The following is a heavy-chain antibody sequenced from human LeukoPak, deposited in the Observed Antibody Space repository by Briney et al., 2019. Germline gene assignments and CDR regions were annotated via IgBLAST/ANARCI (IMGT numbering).Heavy chain of an antibody. V-gene: IGHV4-39*07. Sequence: SETLSLTCTVSGGSISSSSYYWGWIRQPPGKGLEWIGSIYHSGSTYFHPSLKSRVTISVDTSKNQFSLKLSSVTAADTAVYYCARDQAAYYDRSGYHYSSTAAAFDIWGQGTVVTVSS. CDR3: ARDQAAYYDRSGYHYSSTAAAFDI. D-gene: IGHD3-22*01. J-gene: IGHJ3*02. CDR1: GGSISSSSYY. CDR2: IYHSGST.